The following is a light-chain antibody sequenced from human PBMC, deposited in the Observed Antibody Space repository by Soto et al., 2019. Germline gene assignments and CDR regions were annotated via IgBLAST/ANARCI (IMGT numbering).Light chain of an antibody. Sequence: QSVLTQPPSASGTPGQRVTASCSGSSSNIGSNYVYWYQQLPGTAPKLLIYRNNQRPSGVPDRFSGSKSGTSASLAISGLRSEDEADYYCAAWDDSLSGLYVFGTGTRSPS. CDR2: RNN. CDR3: AAWDDSLSGLYV. CDR1: SSNIGSNY. V-gene: IGLV1-47*01. J-gene: IGLJ1*01.